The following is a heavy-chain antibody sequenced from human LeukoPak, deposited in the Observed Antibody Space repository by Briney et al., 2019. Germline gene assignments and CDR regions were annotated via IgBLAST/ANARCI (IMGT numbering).Heavy chain of an antibody. J-gene: IGHJ6*03. CDR2: ISSSSSYI. CDR1: GFTFSSYS. V-gene: IGHV3-21*01. Sequence: KTGGSLRLSCAASGFTFSSYSMNWVRQAPGKGLEWVSSISSSSSYIYYADSVKGRFTISRENAKNSLYLQMNSLRAEDTAVYYCARVSSPSYYYYYMDVWGKGTTVTVSS. CDR3: ARVSSPSYYYYYMDV.